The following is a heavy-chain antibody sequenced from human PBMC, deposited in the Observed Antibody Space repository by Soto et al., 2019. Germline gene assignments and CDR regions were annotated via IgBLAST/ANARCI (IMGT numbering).Heavy chain of an antibody. CDR2: INGGSGNT. Sequence: ASVKVSCKSSGFTFTSYAIHWLRQAPGQRPQWMGWINGGSGNTKYSQDFQGRVTFTRDTFATTAYLELSSLRSEDTAVYYCAKVPPWGNSAGDYYVQHYDSWGQGTPVTVSS. CDR1: GFTFTSYA. J-gene: IGHJ4*02. V-gene: IGHV1-3*01. CDR3: AKVPPWGNSAGDYYVQHYDS. D-gene: IGHD3-10*01.